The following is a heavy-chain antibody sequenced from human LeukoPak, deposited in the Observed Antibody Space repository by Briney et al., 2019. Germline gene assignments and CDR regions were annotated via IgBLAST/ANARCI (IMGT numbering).Heavy chain of an antibody. Sequence: GRSLRLSCAAAGFTFSSYEINWVRQTPGKRLGWVSYIGGRTTNRYYADSVKGRFTISRDNAKNSSYLQMDSLRVEDTAVYYCAREKVNWFDSWGQGTLVIVSS. CDR1: GFTFSSYE. CDR3: AREKVNWFDS. V-gene: IGHV3-48*03. CDR2: IGGRTTNR. J-gene: IGHJ5*01.